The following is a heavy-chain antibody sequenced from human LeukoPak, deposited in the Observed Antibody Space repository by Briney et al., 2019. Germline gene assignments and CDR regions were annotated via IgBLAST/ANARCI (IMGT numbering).Heavy chain of an antibody. D-gene: IGHD6-13*01. CDR1: GFTFSYYS. J-gene: IGHJ4*02. Sequence: GGSLRLSCAASGFTFSYYSMNWVRQAPGQGLEWVSSISSSSSYIYYADSVKGRFTISRDNAKNSLYLQMNSLRAEDTAVYYFAKNSSRWYYFDYWGQGTLVTVSS. CDR2: ISSSSSYI. V-gene: IGHV3-21*01. CDR3: AKNSSRWYYFDY.